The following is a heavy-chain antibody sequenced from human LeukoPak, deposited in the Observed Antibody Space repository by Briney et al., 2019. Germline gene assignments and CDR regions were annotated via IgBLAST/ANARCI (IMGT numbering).Heavy chain of an antibody. V-gene: IGHV3-64*01. CDR3: ARAAVTTGGAFDI. CDR1: GFTFSSYA. J-gene: IGHJ3*02. D-gene: IGHD4-17*01. Sequence: PGGSLRLSCAASGFTFSSYAMHWVRQAPGKGLEYVSAISSNGGSTYYANSVKGRFTISRDNSKNTLYLQMGSLRAEDMAVYYCARAAVTTGGAFDIWGQGTMVTVSS. CDR2: ISSNGGST.